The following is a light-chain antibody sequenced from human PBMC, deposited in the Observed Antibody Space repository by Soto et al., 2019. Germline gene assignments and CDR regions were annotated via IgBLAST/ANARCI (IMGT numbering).Light chain of an antibody. Sequence: DIQLTQSPSSLSASVGDRVTITCWASQSISNYLNWYQQKPGKAPNLLIYAASSLQSGVPLRFSGSESGTDFTLTITSLQIEDFATYYCQQTFSAPLTFGGGTKVEIK. CDR1: QSISNY. J-gene: IGKJ4*01. CDR2: AAS. V-gene: IGKV1-39*01. CDR3: QQTFSAPLT.